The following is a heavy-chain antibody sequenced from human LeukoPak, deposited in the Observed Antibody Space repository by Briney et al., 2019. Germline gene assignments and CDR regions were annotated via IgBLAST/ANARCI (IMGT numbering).Heavy chain of an antibody. J-gene: IGHJ4*02. V-gene: IGHV3-7*04. CDR1: GFAFSSYW. CDR3: ARNVGGSYCYYFDY. CDR2: IKQDGTEK. Sequence: GGSLRLSCAASGFAFSSYWMSWVRQAPGKGLEWVASIKQDGTEKYYVDSVKGRFTISRDNAKNSLYPQMNSLRAEDTAVYHCARNVGGSYCYYFDYWGQGNLVTVSS. D-gene: IGHD1-26*01.